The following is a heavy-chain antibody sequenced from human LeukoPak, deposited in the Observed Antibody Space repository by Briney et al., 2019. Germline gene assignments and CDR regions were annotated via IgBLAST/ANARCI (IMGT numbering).Heavy chain of an antibody. J-gene: IGHJ4*02. CDR1: GFTFSSYN. CDR2: ISSSSSYI. CDR3: ARDLNFDY. V-gene: IGHV3-21*01. Sequence: PGGSLRLSCTASGFTFSSYNMNWVRQAPGKGLEWVSSISSSSSYIFYADSVKGRFTISRDNAKNSLSLQMNSLRAEDTAVYYCARDLNFDYWGQGTLVTVSS.